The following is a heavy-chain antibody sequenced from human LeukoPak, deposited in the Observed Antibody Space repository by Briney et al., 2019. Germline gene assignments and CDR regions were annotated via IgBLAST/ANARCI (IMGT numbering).Heavy chain of an antibody. J-gene: IGHJ3*02. CDR3: ARDRSYYYDSSGYDTDAFDI. CDR1: GFTFSDYY. CDR2: ISSIGSTI. Sequence: GGSLRLSCAASGFTFSDYYMSWIRQAPGKGLEWISSISSIGSTIYYADSVKGRFTISRDNAKNSLYLQMNSLRAEDTAVYYCARDRSYYYDSSGYDTDAFDIWGQGTMVTVSS. V-gene: IGHV3-11*01. D-gene: IGHD3-22*01.